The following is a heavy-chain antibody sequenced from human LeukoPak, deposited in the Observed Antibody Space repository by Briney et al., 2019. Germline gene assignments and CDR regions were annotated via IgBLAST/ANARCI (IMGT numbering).Heavy chain of an antibody. D-gene: IGHD3-10*01. CDR1: GFTSSSYA. Sequence: PGGSLRLSCAASGFTSSSYAMHWVRQAPGKGLEWVAVISYDGSNKYYADSVKGRFTISRDNSKNTLYLQMNSLRAEDTAVYYCARVSRSLWYRELGVDYWGQGTLVTVSS. CDR3: ARVSRSLWYRELGVDY. CDR2: ISYDGSNK. V-gene: IGHV3-30*04. J-gene: IGHJ4*02.